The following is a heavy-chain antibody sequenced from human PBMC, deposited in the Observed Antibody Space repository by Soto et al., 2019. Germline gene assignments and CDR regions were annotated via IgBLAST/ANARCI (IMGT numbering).Heavy chain of an antibody. V-gene: IGHV3-23*01. J-gene: IGHJ4*02. CDR3: ARPLLEYTAAAGVDY. D-gene: IGHD6-13*01. CDR2: ISGSGGST. CDR1: GFTFSSYA. Sequence: PGGSLRLSCAASGFTFSSYAMSLVRQAQGKGLEWVSAISGSGGSTYYADSVKGRFTISRDNSKNTLYLQMNSLRAEDTAVYYCARPLLEYTAAAGVDYWGQGTLVTSPQ.